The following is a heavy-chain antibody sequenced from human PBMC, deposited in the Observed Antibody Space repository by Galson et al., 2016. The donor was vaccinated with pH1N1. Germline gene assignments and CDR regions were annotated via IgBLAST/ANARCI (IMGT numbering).Heavy chain of an antibody. CDR1: GFTFSTFW. V-gene: IGHV3-7*01. CDR2: INQDGSKK. Sequence: SLRLSCAASGFTFSTFWMSWVRQAPGRGLEWVANINQDGSKKYYVDSVKGRFTISRDNAKSSVYLQLDSLRAEDTAVYYCAGHLFSASESPFEYWGQGALVTVSS. CDR3: AGHLFSASESPFEY. D-gene: IGHD3-16*01. J-gene: IGHJ4*02.